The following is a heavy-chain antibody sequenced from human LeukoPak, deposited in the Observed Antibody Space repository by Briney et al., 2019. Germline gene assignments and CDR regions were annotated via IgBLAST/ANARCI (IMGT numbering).Heavy chain of an antibody. Sequence: GGSLRLSCVASGFTFSTYWMRWVRQAPGKGLEWVANIKQQDGSEKYYVDSVKGRFSISRDNAKNSVHLQMNSLRAEDTAIYYCARIRGRGVSIGFWGQGTLVTVSS. J-gene: IGHJ4*02. D-gene: IGHD1-26*01. CDR2: IKQQDGSEK. V-gene: IGHV3-7*01. CDR1: GFTFSTYW. CDR3: ARIRGRGVSIGF.